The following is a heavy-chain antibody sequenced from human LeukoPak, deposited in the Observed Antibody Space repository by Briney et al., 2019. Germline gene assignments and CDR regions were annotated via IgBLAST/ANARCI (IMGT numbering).Heavy chain of an antibody. CDR3: ATGLVLRSYYFDY. J-gene: IGHJ4*02. Sequence: GGSLRLSCAASGFTFSSYAMPWVRQAPGKGLEWVAVISYDGSNKYYADSVKGRFTISRDNSKNTLYLQMNSLRAEDTAVYYCATGLVLRSYYFDYWGQGTLVTVSS. V-gene: IGHV3-30-3*01. CDR1: GFTFSSYA. D-gene: IGHD3-3*01. CDR2: ISYDGSNK.